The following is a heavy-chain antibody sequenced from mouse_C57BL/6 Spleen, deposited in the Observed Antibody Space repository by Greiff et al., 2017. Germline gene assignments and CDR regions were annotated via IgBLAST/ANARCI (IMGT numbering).Heavy chain of an antibody. CDR1: GYTFTDYE. J-gene: IGHJ3*01. CDR3: TRGYGSSYVAWFAY. D-gene: IGHD1-1*01. Sequence: VQLQQSGAELVRPGASVTLSCKASGYTFTDYEMHWVKQTPVHGLEWIGAIDPETGGTAYNQKFKGKAILTADQSSSTAYMESRSLTSEDSAVYYCTRGYGSSYVAWFAYWGQGTLVTVSA. V-gene: IGHV1-15*01. CDR2: IDPETGGT.